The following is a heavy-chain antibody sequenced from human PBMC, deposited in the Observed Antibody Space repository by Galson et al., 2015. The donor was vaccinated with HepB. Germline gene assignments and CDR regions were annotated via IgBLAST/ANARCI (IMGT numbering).Heavy chain of an antibody. D-gene: IGHD3-16*01. Sequence: SLRLSCAASGFTFSDYNMHWLRQSPGKGLEWVAVIWYDGTIKYYADSVKGRFTISRDNSKNTLYLQMNSLRAADTAVYSCARDGRRGDLDPWGHGTLVTVSS. V-gene: IGHV3-33*01. CDR1: GFTFSDYN. CDR3: ARDGRRGDLDP. CDR2: IWYDGTIK. J-gene: IGHJ5*02.